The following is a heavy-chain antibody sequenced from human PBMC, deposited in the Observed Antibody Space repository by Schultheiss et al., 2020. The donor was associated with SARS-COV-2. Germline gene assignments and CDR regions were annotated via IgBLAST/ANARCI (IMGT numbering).Heavy chain of an antibody. CDR1: GGSINSHY. CDR3: ARGAGSHYYLMDV. D-gene: IGHD4/OR15-4a*01. Sequence: SETLSLTCTVSGGSINSHYWTWLRQPPGKGLEWIGRIYTSGSTNYNPSLKSRVTISVDTSKNQFSLKMSSMTAADTAVYYCARGAGSHYYLMDVWGKGTTVTVSS. CDR2: IYTSGST. J-gene: IGHJ6*03. V-gene: IGHV4-4*07.